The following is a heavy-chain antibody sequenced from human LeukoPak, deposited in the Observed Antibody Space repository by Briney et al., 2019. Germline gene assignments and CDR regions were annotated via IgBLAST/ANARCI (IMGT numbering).Heavy chain of an antibody. V-gene: IGHV3-21*01. CDR1: GFNFSSYN. D-gene: IGHD6-6*01. CDR2: ISSSSSYI. CDR3: ASGIAAPEYYYYGMDV. Sequence: GGSLRLSCAASGFNFSSYNMNWVRQAPGKGLEWVSSISSSSSYIYNADSVKGRFTISRDNAKNSLYLQMNSLRAEDTAVYYCASGIAAPEYYYYGMDVWGQGTTVTVSS. J-gene: IGHJ6*02.